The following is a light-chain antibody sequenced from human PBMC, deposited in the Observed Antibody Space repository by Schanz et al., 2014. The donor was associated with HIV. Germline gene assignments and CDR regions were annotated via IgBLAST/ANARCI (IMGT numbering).Light chain of an antibody. Sequence: EIVLTQSPGTLSLSPGERATLSCRASQIVSSTYLAWYQQKPGQAPRLLIYGASTRVTGIPARFSGSGSGTEFTLTISSLEPEDFAVYYCQQRSSWPLLTFGGGTKVEVK. V-gene: IGKV3-11*01. CDR1: QIVSSTY. CDR2: GAS. J-gene: IGKJ4*01. CDR3: QQRSSWPLLT.